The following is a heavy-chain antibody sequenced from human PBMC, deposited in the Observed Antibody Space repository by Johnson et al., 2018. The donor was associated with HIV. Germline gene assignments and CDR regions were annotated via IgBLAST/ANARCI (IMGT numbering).Heavy chain of an antibody. CDR2: ISSSGSTI. D-gene: IGHD6-6*01. J-gene: IGHJ3*02. Sequence: VQLVESGGGLVQPGGSLRLSCGASAFTFSSNDMKWVRQAPGKGLEWVSYISSSGSTIYYAASVKGRFTISRDNAKNSLYLQMNSLRAEDTALYYCARDRGAARDAFDIWGQGTMVTVSS. CDR3: ARDRGAARDAFDI. V-gene: IGHV3-48*03. CDR1: AFTFSSND.